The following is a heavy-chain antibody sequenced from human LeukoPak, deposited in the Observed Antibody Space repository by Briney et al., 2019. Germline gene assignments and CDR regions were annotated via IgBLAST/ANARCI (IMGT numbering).Heavy chain of an antibody. CDR2: ISYDGTNI. J-gene: IGHJ5*01. Sequence: GRSLRLSCAASGFTFSSYVMHWVRQAPGKGLEWVAVISYDGTNIFYGDSVKGRFTISRDNSKNTLSLQMNSLRAEDTAVYYCANGYSSTWSSVDPWGQGILVTVSS. V-gene: IGHV3-30*04. CDR3: ANGYSSTWSSVDP. CDR1: GFTFSSYV. D-gene: IGHD6-13*01.